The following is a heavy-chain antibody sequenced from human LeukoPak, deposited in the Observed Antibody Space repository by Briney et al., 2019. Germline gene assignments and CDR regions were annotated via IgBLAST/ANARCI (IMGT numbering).Heavy chain of an antibody. D-gene: IGHD4-11*01. CDR1: GYTFSSYA. J-gene: IGHJ4*02. CDR2: ISYDGSNK. Sequence: GRSLRLSCAASGYTFSSYAMHWVRQAPGKGLEWVAVISYDGSNKYYADSVKGRFTISRDNSKNTLYLQMNSLRAEDTAVYYCASGTTVTAGGDYWGQGTLVTVSS. V-gene: IGHV3-30-3*01. CDR3: ASGTTVTAGGDY.